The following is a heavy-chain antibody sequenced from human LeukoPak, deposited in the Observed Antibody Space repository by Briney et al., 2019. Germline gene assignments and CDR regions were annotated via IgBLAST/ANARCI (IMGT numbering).Heavy chain of an antibody. Sequence: GGSLRLSCAASGFTFSNYWMSWVRQAPGKGLEWVANMNLGGSEKYYVDSVKGLFTISRDNAQNSLFLQMNSLRAEDTAVYYCAAKRGDYWGQGTLVTVSS. D-gene: IGHD4/OR15-4a*01. CDR3: AAKRGDY. J-gene: IGHJ4*02. CDR2: MNLGGSEK. V-gene: IGHV3-7*01. CDR1: GFTFSNYW.